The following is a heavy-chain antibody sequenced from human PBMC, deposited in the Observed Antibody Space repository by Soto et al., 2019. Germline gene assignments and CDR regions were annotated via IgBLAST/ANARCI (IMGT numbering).Heavy chain of an antibody. CDR1: GFTFGDYA. CDR2: VSHDGRNT. Sequence: VQLVECGGGVVQPGRSLRLSCAASGFTFGDYAMHWVRQAPGKGLEWVAVVSHDGRNTHYADSVKGRFTISRDSSKNTVSLEMTSLRAEDTAVYYCAKGGRQWLVTSDFNYWGQGDLVTVSP. V-gene: IGHV3-30*18. CDR3: AKGGRQWLVTSDFNY. J-gene: IGHJ4*02. D-gene: IGHD6-19*01.